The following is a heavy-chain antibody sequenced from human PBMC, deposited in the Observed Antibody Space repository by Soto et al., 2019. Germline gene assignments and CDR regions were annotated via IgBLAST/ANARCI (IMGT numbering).Heavy chain of an antibody. CDR2: IGYDGRNK. D-gene: IGHD4-4*01. J-gene: IGHJ6*02. Sequence: GGSLRLSCAASGFTFSSYGMHWVRQAPGKGLEWVAVIGYDGRNKYYVDSVKGRFTISRDNSKNTLYLQMNGLREEDTAVYYCTTDPYSNIPFMDYYYGMDVWGQGTTVTVSS. V-gene: IGHV3-30*03. CDR3: TTDPYSNIPFMDYYYGMDV. CDR1: GFTFSSYG.